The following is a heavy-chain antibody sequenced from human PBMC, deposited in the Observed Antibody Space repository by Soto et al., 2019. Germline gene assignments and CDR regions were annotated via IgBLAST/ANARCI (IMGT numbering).Heavy chain of an antibody. CDR3: ARDRMGKGYYDSSGYYRRDAFDI. CDR1: GGTFSSYA. D-gene: IGHD3-22*01. J-gene: IGHJ3*02. Sequence: SVKVSCKASGGTFSSYAISWVRQAPGQGLEWMGGIIPIFGTANYAQKFQGRVTITANESTSTAYMELSSLRSEDTAVYYCARDRMGKGYYDSSGYYRRDAFDIWGQGTMVTVSS. CDR2: IIPIFGTA. V-gene: IGHV1-69*13.